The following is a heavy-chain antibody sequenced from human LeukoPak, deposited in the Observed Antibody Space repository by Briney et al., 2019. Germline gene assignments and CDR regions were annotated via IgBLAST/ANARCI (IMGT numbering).Heavy chain of an antibody. Sequence: GSLRLSCAASGFTFSRYWMSWVRQAPGKGLEWVLAISGSGGSTYYADSVKGRFTISRDNSKNTLYLQMNSLRAEDTAVYYCARHDWFDPWGRGTLVTVSS. V-gene: IGHV3-23*01. J-gene: IGHJ5*02. CDR3: ARHDWFDP. CDR2: ISGSGGST. CDR1: GFTFSRYW.